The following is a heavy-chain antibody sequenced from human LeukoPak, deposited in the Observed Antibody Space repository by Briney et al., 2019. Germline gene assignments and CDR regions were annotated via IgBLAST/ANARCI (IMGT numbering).Heavy chain of an antibody. Sequence: SETLSLTCAVYGGSFSGYYWSWIRQPPGKGLEWIGEINHSGSTNYNPSLKSRVTISVDTSKNQFSLKLSSVTAADTAVYYCARDSGWYSIDYWGQGTLVTVSS. J-gene: IGHJ4*02. CDR1: GGSFSGYY. V-gene: IGHV4-34*01. CDR3: ARDSGWYSIDY. D-gene: IGHD6-13*01. CDR2: INHSGST.